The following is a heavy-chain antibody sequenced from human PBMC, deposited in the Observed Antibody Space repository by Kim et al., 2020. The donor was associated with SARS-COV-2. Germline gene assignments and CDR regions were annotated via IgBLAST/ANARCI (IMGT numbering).Heavy chain of an antibody. CDR1: GFTFSSYG. V-gene: IGHV3-30*18. CDR2: ISYDGSDK. Sequence: GGSLRLSCAASGFTFSSYGMHWVRQAPGKGLEWVAIISYDGSDKYYADSVKGRFTISRDNSKNTLYLLMNSLRAEDTAVYYCAKDMNYYGSGSYLDYWGQGTLVTVSS. CDR3: AKDMNYYGSGSYLDY. J-gene: IGHJ4*02. D-gene: IGHD3-10*01.